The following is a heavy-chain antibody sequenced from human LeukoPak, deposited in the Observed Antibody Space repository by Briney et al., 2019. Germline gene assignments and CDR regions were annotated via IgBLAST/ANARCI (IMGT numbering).Heavy chain of an antibody. D-gene: IGHD6-13*01. CDR3: ARGTIAAAGTGAFDI. CDR2: ISSSSSYI. J-gene: IGHJ3*02. CDR1: GFTFSSYS. Sequence: GSLRLSCAASGFTFSSYSMNWVRQAPGKGLEWVSSISSSSSYIYYADSVKGRFTISRDNAKNSLYLQMNSLRAEDTAVYYCARGTIAAAGTGAFDIWGQGTMVTVSS. V-gene: IGHV3-21*01.